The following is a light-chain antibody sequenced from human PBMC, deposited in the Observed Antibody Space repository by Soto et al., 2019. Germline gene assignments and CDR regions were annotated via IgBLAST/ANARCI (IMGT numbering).Light chain of an antibody. CDR2: DVS. CDR1: QSVDNY. J-gene: IGKJ3*01. V-gene: IGKV3-11*01. CDR3: QQRSNRPRCT. Sequence: EIVLTQSPAPLSLSPGERATLSCRASQSVDNYLAWYQQKPGQAPRLLIYDVSNRATGTPARFSGSGSGTDFTLSISSLEPEDFAVYYCQQRSNRPRCTFGHGTKVDIK.